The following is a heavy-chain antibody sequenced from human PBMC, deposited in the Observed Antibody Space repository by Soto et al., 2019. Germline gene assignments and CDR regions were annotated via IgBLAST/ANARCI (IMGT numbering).Heavy chain of an antibody. Sequence: SETLSLTCSVSGDSISTVDYFWACIRQPPGQALEYIGYIYKSATTYYNPSFESRVAISLDTSKSQFSLNVTSVTAADTAVYFCARGRYCLTGRCFPNWFDSWGQGTLVTVSS. V-gene: IGHV4-30-4*01. CDR2: IYKSATT. D-gene: IGHD2-15*01. CDR3: ARGRYCLTGRCFPNWFDS. CDR1: GDSISTVDYF. J-gene: IGHJ5*01.